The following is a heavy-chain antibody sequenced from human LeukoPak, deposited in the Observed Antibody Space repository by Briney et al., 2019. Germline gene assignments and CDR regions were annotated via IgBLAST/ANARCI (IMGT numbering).Heavy chain of an antibody. D-gene: IGHD2-15*01. Sequence: GGPLRLSCAASGFSFNDAWMSWVRQAPGKGLEWVGGSKRKPDGETTDYAAPVKGRFTISRDDSKTSLYLQMNNLKTEDTAVYYCTTDTRRVVVPKWGQGTLVTVSS. CDR1: GFSFNDAW. CDR2: SKRKPDGETT. CDR3: TTDTRRVVVPK. V-gene: IGHV3-15*01. J-gene: IGHJ4*02.